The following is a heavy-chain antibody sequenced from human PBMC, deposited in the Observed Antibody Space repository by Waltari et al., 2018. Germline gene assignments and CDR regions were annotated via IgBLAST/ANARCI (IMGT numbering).Heavy chain of an antibody. CDR2: IYYSGST. J-gene: IGHJ4*02. CDR1: GCSISSGGYY. D-gene: IGHD6-13*01. V-gene: IGHV4-31*03. Sequence: QVQLQESGPGLVKPSQTLSLTCTVSGCSISSGGYYWSWIRQHPGKGLEWIGYIYYSGSTYYNPSLKSRVTISVDTSKNQFSLKLSSVTAADTAVYYCARWDSSTGIRYFDYWGQGTLVTVSS. CDR3: ARWDSSTGIRYFDY.